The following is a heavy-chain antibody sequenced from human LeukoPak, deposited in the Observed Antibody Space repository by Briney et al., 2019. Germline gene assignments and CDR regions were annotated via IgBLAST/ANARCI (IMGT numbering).Heavy chain of an antibody. CDR1: GGSISSSNYY. V-gene: IGHV4-39*01. D-gene: IGHD6-13*01. Sequence: KTSETLSLTCTVSGGSISSSNYYWGWIRQPPGKGLEWIGSIYYSGSTYYNPSLKSRVTISVDTSKNQFSLKLSSVIAADTAVYYCARPGYSSSWIPVYWGQGTLVTVSS. CDR2: IYYSGST. CDR3: ARPGYSSSWIPVY. J-gene: IGHJ4*02.